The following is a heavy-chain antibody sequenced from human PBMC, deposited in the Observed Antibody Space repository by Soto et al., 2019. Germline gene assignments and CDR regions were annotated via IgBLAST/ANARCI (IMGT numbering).Heavy chain of an antibody. V-gene: IGHV2-5*02. J-gene: IGHJ4*02. CDR3: VHGGHYPFGSFES. Sequence: QITLKESAPSLVKPTQTLTLTCIFSGFSRSTSGMSVGWVRQPPGKALEWLALIYWDDNRHHNPSLQTRHTITQDTSNRRVVLSMTNLDPVDTATYYGVHGGHYPFGSFESWGLGTLVTVSS. D-gene: IGHD3-10*01. CDR2: IYWDDNR. CDR1: GFSRSTSGMS.